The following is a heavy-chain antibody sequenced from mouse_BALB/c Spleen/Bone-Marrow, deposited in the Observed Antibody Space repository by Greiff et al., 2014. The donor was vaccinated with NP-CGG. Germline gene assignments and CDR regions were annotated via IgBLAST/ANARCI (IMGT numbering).Heavy chain of an antibody. CDR2: IYPGDGDT. J-gene: IGHJ2*01. CDR1: GYAFSSYW. CDR3: ARVRNWADY. D-gene: IGHD4-1*01. V-gene: IGHV1-80*01. Sequence: VQLVESGAELVRPGSSVKISCKASGYAFSSYWMNWVKQRPGQGLEWIGQIYPGDGDTSYNGKFKGKATLTADKSSSTAYMQLSSLTSEDSAVYFCARVRNWADYWGQGTTLTVSS.